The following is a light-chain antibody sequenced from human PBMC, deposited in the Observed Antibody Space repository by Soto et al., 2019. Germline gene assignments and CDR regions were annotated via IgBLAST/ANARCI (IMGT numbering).Light chain of an antibody. Sequence: AIRMTQSPSSFSASTGDIVSITCRATQDIGTYLAWYQQIPGKAPKLLIYEASTLQTGVPSRFSGSGSGTDFTLTISYLQSEDFGTYYCQQFYNYPRTFGQGTKVEIK. CDR1: QDIGTY. CDR3: QQFYNYPRT. J-gene: IGKJ1*01. CDR2: EAS. V-gene: IGKV1-8*01.